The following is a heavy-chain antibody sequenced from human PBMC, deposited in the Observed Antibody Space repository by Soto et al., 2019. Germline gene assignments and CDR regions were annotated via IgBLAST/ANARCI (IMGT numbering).Heavy chain of an antibody. CDR3: ARGLGRYFDL. Sequence: QVELQESGPGLVKPSETLSLTCTVSGDSIRGYSWSWIRQPAGQGLESLGRFFVTGRINYNPSLKSRVTMSLDTSTNQFSLRLTSVTAADTAVYFCARGLGRYFDLWAVAPWSLSPQ. CDR2: FFVTGRI. D-gene: IGHD3-16*01. J-gene: IGHJ2*01. V-gene: IGHV4-4*07. CDR1: GDSIRGYS.